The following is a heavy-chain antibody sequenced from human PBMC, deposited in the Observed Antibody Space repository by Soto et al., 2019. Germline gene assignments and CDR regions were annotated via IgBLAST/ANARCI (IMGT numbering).Heavy chain of an antibody. Sequence: ASVKVSCKAAGYTFSNYGVTWVRQAAGQALEWMGCISTYNDDTNYAQNLQGRITLTTDTSTSTAYMELRSLTLDDTALYFCARGDILTGYFDFWGQATLVTVCS. CDR1: GYTFSNYG. CDR3: ARGDILTGYFDF. D-gene: IGHD3-9*01. J-gene: IGHJ4*02. CDR2: ISTYNDDT. V-gene: IGHV1-18*04.